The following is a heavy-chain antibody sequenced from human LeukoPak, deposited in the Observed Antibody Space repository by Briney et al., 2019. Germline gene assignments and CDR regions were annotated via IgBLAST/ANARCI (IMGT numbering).Heavy chain of an antibody. CDR2: ISGSGGST. CDR3: AKVHRITMVRGADFDY. V-gene: IGHV3-23*01. J-gene: IGHJ4*02. D-gene: IGHD3-10*01. CDR1: GFTFSSYA. Sequence: GGSLRFSCAASGFTFSSYAMSWVRQAPGKGLEWVSAISGSGGSTYYADSVKGRFTISRDNSKNTLYLQMNSLRAEDTAVYYCAKVHRITMVRGADFDYWGQGTLVTVSS.